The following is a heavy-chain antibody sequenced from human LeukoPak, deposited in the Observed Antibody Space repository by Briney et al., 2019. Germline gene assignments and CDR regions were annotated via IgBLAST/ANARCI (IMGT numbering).Heavy chain of an antibody. CDR3: ARWDYYGSGSYYT. CDR2: ISSSSSYI. D-gene: IGHD3-10*01. CDR1: GFTFSSYS. Sequence: GGSLRLPCAASGFTFSSYSMNWVRQAPGKGLEWVSSISSSSSYIYYADSVKGRFTISRDNAKNSLYLQMNSLRAEDTAVYYCARWDYYGSGSYYTWGQGTLVTVSS. V-gene: IGHV3-21*01. J-gene: IGHJ5*02.